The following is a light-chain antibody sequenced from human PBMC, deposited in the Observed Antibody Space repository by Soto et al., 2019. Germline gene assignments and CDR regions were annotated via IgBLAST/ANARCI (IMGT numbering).Light chain of an antibody. J-gene: IGKJ1*01. CDR3: QQFGRSLWT. Sequence: EIVLTQSPGTLSLSPGERATLSCRASQSVSSSDLAWYQQKPGQAPRLLIYGASSRATGIPDRFSGSGSGTDFTLTISRLEPEDFAVYYCQQFGRSLWTFGQGTKVEIK. V-gene: IGKV3-20*01. CDR1: QSVSSSD. CDR2: GAS.